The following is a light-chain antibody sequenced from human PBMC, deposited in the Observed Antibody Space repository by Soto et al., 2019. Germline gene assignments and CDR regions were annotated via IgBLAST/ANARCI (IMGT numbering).Light chain of an antibody. V-gene: IGLV2-14*01. CDR1: SSDVGAYNY. CDR3: ATWDDSLNGLV. J-gene: IGLJ2*01. Sequence: QSALTQPASVSGSPGQSITISCTGTSSDVGAYNYVSWYQHHPGKVPKVMIYGVSNRPSGVSNRFSGSKSGNTASLTISGLQAEDEADYYCATWDDSLNGLVFGGGTKVTVL. CDR2: GVS.